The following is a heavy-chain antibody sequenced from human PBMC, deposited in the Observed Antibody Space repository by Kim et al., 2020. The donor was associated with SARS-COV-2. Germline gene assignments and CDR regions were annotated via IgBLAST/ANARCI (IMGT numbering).Heavy chain of an antibody. J-gene: IGHJ6*02. D-gene: IGHD3-3*01. CDR1: GFTFSSYA. V-gene: IGHV3-23*01. CDR2: ISGGGSST. Sequence: GGSLRLSCAASGFTFSSYAMRWVRQAPGKGLEWVSAISGGGSSTYYADSVKGRFTISRDNSKNTLYLQMNSLRAEDTAVYYCAKDVSRITSVGVVTRGGMDVWGQGTTVTVSS. CDR3: AKDVSRITSVGVVTRGGMDV.